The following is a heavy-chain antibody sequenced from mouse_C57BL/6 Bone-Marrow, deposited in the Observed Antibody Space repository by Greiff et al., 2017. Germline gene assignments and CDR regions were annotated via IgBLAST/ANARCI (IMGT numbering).Heavy chain of an antibody. D-gene: IGHD1-1*02. CDR3: ARNLWGDFDV. CDR2: IYPGSGST. Sequence: QVQLQQPGAELVKPGASVKMSCKASGYTFTSYCITWVKQRPGQGLEWIGGIYPGSGSTNYNEKFKSKATKTADTSSSTAYMQLSSLTSEDSAVYYCARNLWGDFDVWGRGTTVTVSS. J-gene: IGHJ1*03. CDR1: GYTFTSYC. V-gene: IGHV1-55*01.